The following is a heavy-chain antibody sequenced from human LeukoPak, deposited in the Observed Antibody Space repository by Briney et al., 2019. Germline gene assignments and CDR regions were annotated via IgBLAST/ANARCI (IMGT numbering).Heavy chain of an antibody. Sequence: SDTLSLTCTVSGGSISSSSYYWGCIRQPPGKGLEWVGFIYYSGSTYYNPSLKSRVTISVDTSKNQFSLKLSSVTAADTAVYYCARQTSGYYVDYWGQGSLVTVSS. J-gene: IGHJ4*02. D-gene: IGHD3-22*01. CDR2: IYYSGST. V-gene: IGHV4-39*01. CDR3: ARQTSGYYVDY. CDR1: GGSISSSSYY.